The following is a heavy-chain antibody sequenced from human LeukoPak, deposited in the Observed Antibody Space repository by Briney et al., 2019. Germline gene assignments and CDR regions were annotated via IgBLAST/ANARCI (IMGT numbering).Heavy chain of an antibody. J-gene: IGHJ5*02. CDR2: INHSGST. V-gene: IGHV4-34*01. CDR1: GGSFSGYY. Sequence: SETLSLTCAVYGGSFSGYYWSWIRQPPGKGLEWIGEINHSGSTNYNPSLKSRVTISVDTSKNQFSLKLSSVTAADTAVYYCARSPLGALGGWLDPWGQGTLVTVSS. D-gene: IGHD2-15*01. CDR3: ARSPLGALGGWLDP.